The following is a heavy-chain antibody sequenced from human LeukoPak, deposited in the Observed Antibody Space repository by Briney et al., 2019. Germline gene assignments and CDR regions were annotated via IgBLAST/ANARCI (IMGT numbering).Heavy chain of an antibody. Sequence: PGGSLRLSCAASGFTFSSYGMHWVRQAPGKGLEWVAVISYDGSNKYCADSVKGRFTISRDNSKNTLYLQMNSLRAEDTAVYYCAKVYSPDWDSSGWYDFDYWGQGTLVTVSS. CDR3: AKVYSPDWDSSGWYDFDY. V-gene: IGHV3-30*18. CDR2: ISYDGSNK. CDR1: GFTFSSYG. J-gene: IGHJ4*02. D-gene: IGHD6-19*01.